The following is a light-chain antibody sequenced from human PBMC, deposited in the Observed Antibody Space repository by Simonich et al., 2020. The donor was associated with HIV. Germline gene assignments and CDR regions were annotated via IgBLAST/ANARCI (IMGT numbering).Light chain of an antibody. V-gene: IGKV3D-20*01. J-gene: IGKJ5*01. CDR1: QSVSSSY. Sequence: EIVLTQSPGTLSLSPGERPTLSCRASQSVSSSYLAWYQQKPCLAPRLLIYDASSRATGIPDRFSGSGSGTDFTLTISRLEPEDFAVYYCQQDGSSPTFGQGTRLEIK. CDR3: QQDGSSPT. CDR2: DAS.